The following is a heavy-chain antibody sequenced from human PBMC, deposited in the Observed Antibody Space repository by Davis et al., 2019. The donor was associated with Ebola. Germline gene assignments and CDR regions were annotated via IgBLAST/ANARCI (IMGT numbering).Heavy chain of an antibody. J-gene: IGHJ5*01. CDR2: FSHAGYT. CDR1: GESSSDYF. Sequence: GSLRLSCAVYGESSSDYFWSWVRQPPGKGLEWIGEFSHAGYTNYNPSLESRVTISVDSSKSQFSLKVDSVTAAETAVYYCARTTKTNVGDSGLGYNSFDFWGQGALVSVSS. D-gene: IGHD2-8*01. V-gene: IGHV4-34*01. CDR3: ARTTKTNVGDSGLGYNSFDF.